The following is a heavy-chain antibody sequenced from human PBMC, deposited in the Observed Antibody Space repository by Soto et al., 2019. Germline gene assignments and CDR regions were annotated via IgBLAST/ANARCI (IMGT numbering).Heavy chain of an antibody. CDR2: ISGGGDNT. CDR1: GFTFSTYA. D-gene: IGHD6-13*01. CDR3: AKGDTTAVGTVDY. Sequence: EVQLLESGGGLVQPGGSLRLSCAASGFTFSTYAMTWVRQAPGKGLEWVSAISGGGDNTYYADSAKRRFTISRDNSKNTLYQQMNRLRVEDTALYYCAKGDTTAVGTVDYWGQGTLVTVSS. J-gene: IGHJ4*02. V-gene: IGHV3-23*01.